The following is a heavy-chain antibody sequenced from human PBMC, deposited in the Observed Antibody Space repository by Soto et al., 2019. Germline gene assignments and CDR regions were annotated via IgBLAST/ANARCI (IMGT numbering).Heavy chain of an antibody. CDR1: GGSFSGYY. Sequence: SETLSLTCAVYGGSFSGYYWSWIRQPPGKGLERIGKINYSGSTYYNPSLESRVTISVDKSKNQFSLKLMPLSAADTAVYYCGRLEGLATISYYFDYWGQGALVTVSS. CDR3: GRLEGLATISYYFDY. J-gene: IGHJ4*02. CDR2: INYSGST. V-gene: IGHV4-34*01. D-gene: IGHD3-9*01.